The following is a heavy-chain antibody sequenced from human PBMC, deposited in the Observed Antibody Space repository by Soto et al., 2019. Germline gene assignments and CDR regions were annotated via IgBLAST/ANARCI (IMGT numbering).Heavy chain of an antibody. Sequence: GGSLRLSCASSGFTFITYAMSWVRQAPGKGLEWVSAIGGSGGSTYYADSVKGRFTISRDNSKNTLYLQMNSLRAEDTAVYYCAKGGPSAYDYYFDYWGQGTLVTVSS. V-gene: IGHV3-23*01. D-gene: IGHD5-12*01. CDR1: GFTFITYA. J-gene: IGHJ4*02. CDR3: AKGGPSAYDYYFDY. CDR2: IGGSGGST.